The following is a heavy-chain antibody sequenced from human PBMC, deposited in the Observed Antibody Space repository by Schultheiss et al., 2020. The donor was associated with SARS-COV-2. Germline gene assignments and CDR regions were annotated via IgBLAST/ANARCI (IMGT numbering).Heavy chain of an antibody. CDR2: IYPGDSDT. Sequence: GGSLRLSCKGSGYSFSSYWIGWVRQAPGRGLEWMGVIYPGDSDTRYTPPFQGQVTISADKSISTAYLQWRSLKASDSAIYYCVRRGPEYGGKLPFDYWGQGTLVTVSS. V-gene: IGHV5-51*01. CDR3: VRRGPEYGGKLPFDY. CDR1: GYSFSSYW. D-gene: IGHD4/OR15-4a*01. J-gene: IGHJ4*02.